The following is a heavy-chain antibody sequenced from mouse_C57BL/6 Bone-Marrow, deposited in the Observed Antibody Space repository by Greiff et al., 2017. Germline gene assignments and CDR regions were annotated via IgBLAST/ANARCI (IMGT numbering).Heavy chain of an antibody. Sequence: VKLMESGPGLAAPSPRLSITCTVSGFSLTSYGVHWVRQPPGKGLEWLVVIWSDGSTTYNSALKSRLSISKDTSKSQVFLKMNSLQTDDTAMYYCARRGMDYWGQGTSVTVSS. CDR3: ARRGMDY. V-gene: IGHV2-6*03. CDR2: IWSDGST. CDR1: GFSLTSYG. J-gene: IGHJ4*01.